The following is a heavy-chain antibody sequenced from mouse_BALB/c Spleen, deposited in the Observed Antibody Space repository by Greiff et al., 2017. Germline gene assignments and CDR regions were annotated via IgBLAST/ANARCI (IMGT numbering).Heavy chain of an antibody. CDR3: ANDYGRTLPLAY. CDR1: GFTFSSYA. Sequence: EVKVVESGGGLVKPGGSLKLSCAASGFTFSSYAMSWVRQTPEKRLEWVASISSGGSTYYPDSVKGRFTISRDNARNILYLQMSSLRSEDTAMYYCANDYGRTLPLAYWGQGTLVTVSA. V-gene: IGHV5-6-5*01. J-gene: IGHJ3*01. CDR2: ISSGGST. D-gene: IGHD1-1*01.